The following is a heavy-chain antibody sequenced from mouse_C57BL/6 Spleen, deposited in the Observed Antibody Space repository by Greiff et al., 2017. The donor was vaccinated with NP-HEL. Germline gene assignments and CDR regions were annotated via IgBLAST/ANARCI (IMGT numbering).Heavy chain of an antibody. Sequence: EVQLQESEGGLVQPGSSMKLSCTASGFTFSDYYMAWVRQVPEKGLEWVANINYDGSSTYYLDSLKSRFIISRDNAKNILYLQMSSLKSEDTATYYCARGGDYYGSSFDVWGTGTTVTVSS. D-gene: IGHD1-1*01. CDR2: INYDGSST. CDR3: ARGGDYYGSSFDV. J-gene: IGHJ1*03. CDR1: GFTFSDYY. V-gene: IGHV5-16*01.